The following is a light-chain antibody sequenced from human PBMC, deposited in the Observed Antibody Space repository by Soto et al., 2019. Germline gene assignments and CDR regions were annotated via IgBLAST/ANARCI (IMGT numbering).Light chain of an antibody. CDR1: QSVSSN. J-gene: IGKJ1*01. V-gene: IGKV3-15*01. Sequence: EIVITQSPGTLSVSPGERATLSCRASQSVSSNLAWYQQKPGQAPRLLLYGASTRATGIPARFSGRVSGTESKLTIGSLQSEDVPVYSRQVYNHLPWTLAQGTKLEIK. CDR2: GAS. CDR3: QVYNHLPWT.